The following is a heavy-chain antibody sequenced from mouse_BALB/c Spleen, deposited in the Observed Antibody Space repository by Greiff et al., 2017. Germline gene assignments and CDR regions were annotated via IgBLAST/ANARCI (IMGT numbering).Heavy chain of an antibody. CDR3: ARDAYAMDY. Sequence: VQLQQTGPELVKPGASVKISCKASGYSFTDYIMLWVKQSHGKSLEWIGNINPYYGSTSYNLKFKGKATLTVDKSSSTAYMQLNSLTSEDSAVYYCARDAYAMDYWGQGTSVTVSS. CDR2: INPYYGST. V-gene: IGHV1-39*01. J-gene: IGHJ4*01. CDR1: GYSFTDYI.